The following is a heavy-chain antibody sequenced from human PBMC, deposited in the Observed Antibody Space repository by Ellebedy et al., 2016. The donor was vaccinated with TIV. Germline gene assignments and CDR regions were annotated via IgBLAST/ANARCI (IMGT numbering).Heavy chain of an antibody. V-gene: IGHV4-34*01. J-gene: IGHJ4*02. CDR1: GGSFSGYY. CDR2: INHSGST. Sequence: SETLSLTXAVYGGSFSGYYWSWIRQSPGKGLEWIGEINHSGSTNYNPSLKSRVTISVDTSKNQFSLKLNSVTAADTAVYYCARGLIAVTGTLFFDSWGQGTLVTVSS. CDR3: ARGLIAVTGTLFFDS. D-gene: IGHD6-19*01.